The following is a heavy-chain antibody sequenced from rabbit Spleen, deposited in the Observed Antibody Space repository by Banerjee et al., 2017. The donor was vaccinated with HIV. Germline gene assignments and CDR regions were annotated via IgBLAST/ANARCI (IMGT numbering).Heavy chain of an antibody. CDR2: IWTGSTFT. CDR1: GFSFSSSHY. D-gene: IGHD8-1*01. V-gene: IGHV1S45*01. CDR3: ARDGAGGSYFAL. Sequence: QEQLEESGGDLVKPEGSLTLTCTASGFSFSSSHYINWVRQAPGKGLEWIACIWTGSTFTYYPSWAKGRFTISKASSTTVTLQMTSLTAADTATYFCARDGAGGSYFALWGPGTLVTVS. J-gene: IGHJ4*01.